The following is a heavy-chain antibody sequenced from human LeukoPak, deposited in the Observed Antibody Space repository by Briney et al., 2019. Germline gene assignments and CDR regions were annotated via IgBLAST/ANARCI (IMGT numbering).Heavy chain of an antibody. CDR3: ARVPNSGYDYGNFHFDY. D-gene: IGHD5-12*01. J-gene: IGHJ4*02. V-gene: IGHV3-53*01. CDR2: IYSGGST. CDR1: GFTFSSYR. Sequence: GGSLRLSCAVSGFTFSSYRMSWVRQAPGKGLEWVSVIYSGGSTYYADSVKGRFTISRDNSKNTLYLQMNSLRAEDTAVYYCARVPNSGYDYGNFHFDYWGQGTLVAVSS.